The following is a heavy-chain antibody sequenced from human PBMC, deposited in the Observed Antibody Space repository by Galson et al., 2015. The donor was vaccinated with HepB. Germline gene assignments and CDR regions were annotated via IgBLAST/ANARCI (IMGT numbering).Heavy chain of an antibody. Sequence: SLRLSCAASGFTFSSYSMNWVRQAPGKGLEWVSYISSSSSTIYYADSVKGRFTISRDNAKNSLYLQMNSLRAEDTAVYYCARDRASITMVRGVSGWFDPWGQGTLVTVSS. CDR2: ISSSSSTI. D-gene: IGHD3-10*01. V-gene: IGHV3-48*04. CDR3: ARDRASITMVRGVSGWFDP. J-gene: IGHJ5*02. CDR1: GFTFSSYS.